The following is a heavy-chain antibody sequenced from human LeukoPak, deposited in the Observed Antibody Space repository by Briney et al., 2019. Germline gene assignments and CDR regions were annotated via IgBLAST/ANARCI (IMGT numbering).Heavy chain of an antibody. J-gene: IGHJ4*02. D-gene: IGHD3-10*01. CDR1: GYTFTSYD. CDR2: MNPNSGNT. V-gene: IGHV1-8*01. CDR3: ARVMVRGVIHLFGY. Sequence: GSSVKVSCKASGYTFTSYDINWVRQATGQGLEWMGWMNPNSGNTGYAQKFQGRVTMTRNTSISTAYMELSSLRSEDTAVYYCARVMVRGVIHLFGYWGQGTLVTVSS.